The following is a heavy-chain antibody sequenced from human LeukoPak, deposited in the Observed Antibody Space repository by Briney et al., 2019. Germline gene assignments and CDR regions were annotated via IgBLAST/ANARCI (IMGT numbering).Heavy chain of an antibody. CDR2: IKQGGSEK. J-gene: IGHJ4*02. CDR1: GFIFSNFW. CDR3: ARTRGETYFDY. V-gene: IGHV3-7*01. Sequence: GGSLRLSCAASGFIFSNFWMSWVRQAPGKGLEWVAGIKQGGSEKFYVDSVKGRLAISRDNAKNSLYLQMNFLGTEDTALYYCARTRGETYFDYWGQGTLVTVSS. D-gene: IGHD2-21*01.